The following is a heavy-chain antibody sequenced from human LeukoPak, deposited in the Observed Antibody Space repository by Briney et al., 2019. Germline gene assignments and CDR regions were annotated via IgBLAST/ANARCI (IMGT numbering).Heavy chain of an antibody. CDR3: ARFPPTTGTSDTPDDY. CDR1: GGSISSSSYY. CDR2: IYYSGST. Sequence: MSSETLSLTCTVSGGSISSSSYYWGWIRQLPGKGLEWIGSIYYSGSTYYNPSLKSRVTISVDTSKNQFSLKLSSVTAADTAVYYCARFPPTTGTSDTPDDYWGQGTLVTVSS. V-gene: IGHV4-39*07. J-gene: IGHJ4*02. D-gene: IGHD1-1*01.